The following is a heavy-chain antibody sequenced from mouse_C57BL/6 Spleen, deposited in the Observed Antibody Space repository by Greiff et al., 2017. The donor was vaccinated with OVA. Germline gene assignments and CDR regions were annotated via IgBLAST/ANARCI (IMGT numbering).Heavy chain of an antibody. Sequence: QVQLQQSGAELVRPGASVTLSCKASGYTFTDYEMHWVKQTPVHGLEWIGAIDPETGGTAYNQKFKGKAILTADKSSSTAYMELRSLTSEDSAVYYCTRERGITTVEVYFDYWGQGTTLTVSS. CDR1: GYTFTDYE. J-gene: IGHJ2*01. V-gene: IGHV1-15*01. D-gene: IGHD1-1*01. CDR3: TRERGITTVEVYFDY. CDR2: IDPETGGT.